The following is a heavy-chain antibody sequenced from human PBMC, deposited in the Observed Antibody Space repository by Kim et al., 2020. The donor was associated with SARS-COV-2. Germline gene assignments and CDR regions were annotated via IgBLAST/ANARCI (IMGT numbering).Heavy chain of an antibody. CDR3: ARDTLWFGELFPYYYYYYGMDV. Sequence: SETLSLTCAISGDSVSRNSAAWNWIRQSPSRGLEWLGRTYYRSKWYNDYAVSVKSRITINPDTSKNQFSLQLNSVTPEDTAVYYCARDTLWFGELFPYYYYYYGMDVWGQGTTVTVSS. V-gene: IGHV6-1*01. CDR1: GDSVSRNSAA. D-gene: IGHD3-10*01. CDR2: TYYRSKWYN. J-gene: IGHJ6*02.